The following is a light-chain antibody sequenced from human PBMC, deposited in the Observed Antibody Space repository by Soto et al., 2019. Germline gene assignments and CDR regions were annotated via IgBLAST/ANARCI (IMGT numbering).Light chain of an antibody. V-gene: IGLV2-23*01. Sequence: QPASVSGSPGQSITISCTGASSDVGNYNLVSWYQQHPGKAPKLMIYEGSKRPSGVSNRFSGSKSGNTASLTISGLQAEDEADYYCCSYAGSRTVIFGGGTKVTVL. CDR2: EGS. CDR1: SSDVGNYNL. CDR3: CSYAGSRTVI. J-gene: IGLJ2*01.